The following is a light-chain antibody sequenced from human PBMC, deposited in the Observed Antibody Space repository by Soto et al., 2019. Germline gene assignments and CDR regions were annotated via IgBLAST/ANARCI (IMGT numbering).Light chain of an antibody. CDR3: SSYTTSSTLYV. J-gene: IGLJ1*01. CDR1: SSDVGNYNY. Sequence: QSALTQPASVSGSPGQSINISCTGTSSDVGNYNYVSWYQQHPGKAPQLMIFQVSNRASGVSNRFSGSKSGDTASLTISGLQAEDEADYYCSSYTTSSTLYVFGTGTQLTVL. CDR2: QVS. V-gene: IGLV2-14*01.